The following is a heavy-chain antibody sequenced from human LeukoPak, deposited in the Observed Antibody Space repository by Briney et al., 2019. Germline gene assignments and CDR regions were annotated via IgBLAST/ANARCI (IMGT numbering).Heavy chain of an antibody. CDR3: ARVSILRSYDY. Sequence: GGSLRLSCAASGFTFSSYSMNWVRQAPGKGLEWVSSISSSSSYIYYADSVKGRFTISRDNAKNSLYLQMDSLRAEDTAVYYCARVSILRSYDYWGQGTLVTVSS. CDR2: ISSSSSYI. J-gene: IGHJ4*02. V-gene: IGHV3-21*01. CDR1: GFTFSSYS. D-gene: IGHD4-17*01.